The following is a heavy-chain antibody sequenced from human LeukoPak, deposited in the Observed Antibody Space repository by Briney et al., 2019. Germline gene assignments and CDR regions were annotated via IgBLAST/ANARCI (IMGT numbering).Heavy chain of an antibody. D-gene: IGHD6-19*01. Sequence: SETLSLTCAVYGESFSGYYWSWIRQPPGKGLEWIGEINHSGSTNYNPSLKSRVTISVDTSKNQFSLKLSSVTAADTAVYYCARLRVAVAGNSIDYWGQGTLVTVSS. J-gene: IGHJ4*02. CDR2: INHSGST. CDR1: GESFSGYY. V-gene: IGHV4-34*01. CDR3: ARLRVAVAGNSIDY.